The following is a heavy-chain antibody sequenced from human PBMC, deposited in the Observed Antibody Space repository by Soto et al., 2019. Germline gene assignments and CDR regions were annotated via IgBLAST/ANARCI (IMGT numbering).Heavy chain of an antibody. CDR2: IIGSGGQT. J-gene: IGHJ4*02. CDR3: AKEKLERHFDFDY. D-gene: IGHD1-1*01. CDR1: GFTFSNYA. V-gene: IGHV3-23*01. Sequence: EVQLLESGGGLVQPGGSLRLSCAVTGFTFSNYAMSWVRQAPGRGLEWISSIIGSGGQTFYADSVKGRFTISRDNSRDTLYLQMDSLRAEDTAVSYCAKEKLERHFDFDYWGQGTLVTVSS.